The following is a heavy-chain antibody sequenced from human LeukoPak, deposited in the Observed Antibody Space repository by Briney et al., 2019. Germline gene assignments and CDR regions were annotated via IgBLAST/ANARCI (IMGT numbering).Heavy chain of an antibody. Sequence: SETLSVTCTVSGYSISSGYYWGWIRQPPGKGLEWIGSIYHSGSTYYNPSLKSRVTISVDTSKNQFSLRLSSVTAADAAVYYCARSPDRHYYDPSGYYSVWGQGTLVTVSS. CDR1: GYSISSGYY. V-gene: IGHV4-38-2*02. CDR2: IYHSGST. D-gene: IGHD3-22*01. J-gene: IGHJ4*02. CDR3: ARSPDRHYYDPSGYYSV.